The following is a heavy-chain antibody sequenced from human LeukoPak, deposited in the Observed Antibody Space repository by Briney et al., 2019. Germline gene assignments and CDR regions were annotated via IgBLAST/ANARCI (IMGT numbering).Heavy chain of an antibody. V-gene: IGHV1-69*13. CDR2: IIPIFGTA. J-gene: IGHJ5*02. D-gene: IGHD2-2*01. Sequence: SVKVSCKASGGTFSSYAISWVRQAPGQGLEWMGGIIPIFGTATYAQKFQGRVTITADESTSTAYMELSSLRSEDTAVYYCALRVVVPAANYNWFDPWGQGTLVTVSS. CDR3: ALRVVVPAANYNWFDP. CDR1: GGTFSSYA.